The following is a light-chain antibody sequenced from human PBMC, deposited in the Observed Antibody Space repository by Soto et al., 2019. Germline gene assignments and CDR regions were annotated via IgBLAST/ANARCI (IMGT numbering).Light chain of an antibody. V-gene: IGKV1-5*03. Sequence: DIQMTQSPSTLSASVGDRVTITCRASQSISSWLAWYQQKPGKAPKLLIYKASSLESGVPSRFSGSGSGTEFALTISSLQPDDFSTHYCQQYNSLYTSGQGTKLEIK. CDR1: QSISSW. CDR2: KAS. CDR3: QQYNSLYT. J-gene: IGKJ2*01.